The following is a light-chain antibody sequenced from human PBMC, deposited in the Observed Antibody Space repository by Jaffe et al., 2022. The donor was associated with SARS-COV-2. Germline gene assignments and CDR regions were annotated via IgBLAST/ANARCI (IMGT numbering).Light chain of an antibody. CDR3: AAWDDSLNGAV. V-gene: IGLV1-44*01. CDR1: NSNIGSNT. J-gene: IGLJ2*01. CDR2: SNS. Sequence: QSVLTQPPSASGTPGQRVTISCSGSNSNIGSNTVAWYQQLPGTAPKVLIYSNSQRPSGVPDRFSGSRSGTSASLAIGGLKSEDEADYYCAAWDDSLNGAVFGGGTKLTVL.